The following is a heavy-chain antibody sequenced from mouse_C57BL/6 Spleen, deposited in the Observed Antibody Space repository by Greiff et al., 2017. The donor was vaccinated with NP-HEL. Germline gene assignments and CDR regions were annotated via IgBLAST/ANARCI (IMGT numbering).Heavy chain of an antibody. J-gene: IGHJ4*01. CDR2: IYPGDGDT. CDR1: GYAFSSSW. D-gene: IGHD2-10*02. CDR3: APSTTEAMDY. Sequence: VQLQHSGPELVKPGASVKISCKASGYAFSSSWMNWVKQRPGKGLEWIGRIYPGDGDTNYNGKFKGKATMTADKSSSTAYMQLSSLTSEDSAVYFCAPSTTEAMDYWGQGTSVTVSS. V-gene: IGHV1-82*01.